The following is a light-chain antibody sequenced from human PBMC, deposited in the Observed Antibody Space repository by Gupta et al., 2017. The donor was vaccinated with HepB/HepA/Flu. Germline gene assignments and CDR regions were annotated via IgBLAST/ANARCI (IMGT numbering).Light chain of an antibody. CDR2: GAS. CDR1: QSVRSGY. V-gene: IGKV3-20*01. J-gene: IGKJ4*01. Sequence: EIVLTQSPGTLSFSPGEGATLSCRASQSVRSGYLAWYQQKAGQAPRLIIYGASSRATGNPVRFSGSGYLXDFTLTXNRREYEDFAVYYGHQDCSSVTFGXGTKVDIK. CDR3: HQDCSSVT.